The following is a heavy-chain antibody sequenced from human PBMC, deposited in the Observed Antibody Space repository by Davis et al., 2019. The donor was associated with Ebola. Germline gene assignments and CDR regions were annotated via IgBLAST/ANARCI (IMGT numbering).Heavy chain of an antibody. V-gene: IGHV6-1*01. D-gene: IGHD5-12*01. CDR1: GDSVSGGSGA. CDR2: TYYNSKWYS. CDR3: ARGWLRSSFDY. J-gene: IGHJ4*02. Sequence: HSQTLSLTCAISGDSVSGGSGAWNWIRQSPSRGLEWLGRTYYNSKWYSDYAPSVKSRITISPDTSKNQLSLQLNSVTPEDTAVYYCARGWLRSSFDYWGQGTLVTVSS.